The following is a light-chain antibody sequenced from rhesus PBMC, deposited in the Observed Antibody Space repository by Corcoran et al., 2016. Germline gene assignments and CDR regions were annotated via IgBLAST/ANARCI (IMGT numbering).Light chain of an antibody. Sequence: QAALTQPRSVSGAPGQSVTITCTGTSSDSGDYSFVSWFQHHPGAAPKVLIYEVTKRPSGVSDRFSGSKSGNTASLTISGLQAEDEADYYCCSYAGANTHIFGSGTRLSVL. J-gene: IGLJ1*01. CDR2: EVT. CDR3: CSYAGANTHI. V-gene: IGLV2-32*02. CDR1: SSDSGDYSF.